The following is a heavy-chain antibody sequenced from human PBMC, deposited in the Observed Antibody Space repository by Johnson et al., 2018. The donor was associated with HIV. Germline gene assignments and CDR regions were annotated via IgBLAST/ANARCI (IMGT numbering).Heavy chain of an antibody. CDR3: AKPSTESAFDI. V-gene: IGHV3-33*06. J-gene: IGHJ3*02. D-gene: IGHD1-1*01. CDR1: GFTFSSYG. Sequence: QLVESGGGVVQPGGSLRLSCAASGFTFSSYGMHWVRQAPGKGLEWVAVILYDGSNKYYADSVKGRFTISRDNSKNTLYLQMNSLRAEDTAVYYCAKPSTESAFDIWGQGTMVTVSS. CDR2: ILYDGSNK.